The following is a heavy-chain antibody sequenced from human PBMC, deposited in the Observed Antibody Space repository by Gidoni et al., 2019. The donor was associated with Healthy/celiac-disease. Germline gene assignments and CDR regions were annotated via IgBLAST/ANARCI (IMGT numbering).Heavy chain of an antibody. D-gene: IGHD3-22*01. CDR1: GGSISSGSYY. CDR2: IYTSGST. V-gene: IGHV4-61*02. CDR3: ARDPRYYYDSSGAHGAFDI. J-gene: IGHJ3*02. Sequence: QVQLQESGPGLVKPSQTLSLTCTVSGGSISSGSYYWSWIRQPAGKGLEWIGRIYTSGSTNYNPSLKSRVTISVDTSKNQFSLKLSSVTAADTAVYYCARDPRYYYDSSGAHGAFDIWGQGTMVTVSS.